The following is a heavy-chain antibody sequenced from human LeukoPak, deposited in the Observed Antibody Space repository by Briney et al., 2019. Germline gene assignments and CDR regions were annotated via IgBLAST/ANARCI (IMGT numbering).Heavy chain of an antibody. Sequence: GGSLRLSCAASGFTFDDYAMHWVRQAPGKGLEWVSGISWNSGSIGYADSVKGRVTISRDNAKNSLYLQMNSLRAEDTALYYCAKAMGSRSGYAIDYWGQGTLVTVSS. CDR3: AKAMGSRSGYAIDY. J-gene: IGHJ4*02. D-gene: IGHD5-12*01. CDR2: ISWNSGSI. CDR1: GFTFDDYA. V-gene: IGHV3-9*01.